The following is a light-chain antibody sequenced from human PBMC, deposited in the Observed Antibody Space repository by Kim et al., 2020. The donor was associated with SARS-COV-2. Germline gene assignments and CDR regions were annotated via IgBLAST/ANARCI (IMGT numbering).Light chain of an antibody. CDR2: GAS. CDR3: QHYHNWPLT. Sequence: EIVMTQSPATLSVSPGERATLTCRASQSMNSNLAWYQQKRGQAPRLLIYGASTRATGIPARFSGSGSGTEFTLTISSLQSEDFAVYHCQHYHNWPLTVGGGTKVDIK. CDR1: QSMNSN. V-gene: IGKV3-15*01. J-gene: IGKJ4*01.